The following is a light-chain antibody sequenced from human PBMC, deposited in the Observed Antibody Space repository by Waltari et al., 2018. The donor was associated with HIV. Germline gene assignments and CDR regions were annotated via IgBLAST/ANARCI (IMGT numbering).Light chain of an antibody. V-gene: IGLV3-25*03. CDR3: QSAHNSDVI. Sequence: SYELPQTPSVSLPPAQTAKIMSSGDALPTHSVYWYQQKAGQAPVMIIFQDTKRPSDIPARFSASSAGTTATLTISGVQAEDEADYFCQSAHNSDVIFGGGTKLTVL. J-gene: IGLJ2*01. CDR1: ALPTHS. CDR2: QDT.